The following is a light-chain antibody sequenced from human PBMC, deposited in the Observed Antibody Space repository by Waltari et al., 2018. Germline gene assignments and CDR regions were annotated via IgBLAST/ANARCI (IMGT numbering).Light chain of an antibody. CDR3: QQYNNWPPWT. CDR2: GAS. J-gene: IGKJ1*01. Sequence: EIVMTQSPATLSVSPGERATLSCRASQRVRNNLVWYQQKPGQAPRILIYGASTRVTGIPARFSGSGSGTEFTLTISSLQSEDFAVYYCQQYNNWPPWTFGQGTKVEIK. CDR1: QRVRNN. V-gene: IGKV3-15*01.